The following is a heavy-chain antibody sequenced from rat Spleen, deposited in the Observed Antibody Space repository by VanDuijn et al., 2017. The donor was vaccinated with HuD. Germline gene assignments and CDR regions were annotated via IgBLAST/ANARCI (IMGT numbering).Heavy chain of an antibody. CDR1: GFSLTTYN. J-gene: IGHJ3*01. V-gene: IGHV2-30*01. Sequence: QVQLRESGPGLVQPSQTLSLTCTVSGFSLTTYNVHWVRQPPGKGLEWMGVIWTGGSTAYNSLLKSRLRISRDTSKSQVCLKKNSLQTEDTATYYCARGGELDWFAYWGQGTLVTVSS. D-gene: IGHD5-1*01. CDR2: IWTGGST. CDR3: ARGGELDWFAY.